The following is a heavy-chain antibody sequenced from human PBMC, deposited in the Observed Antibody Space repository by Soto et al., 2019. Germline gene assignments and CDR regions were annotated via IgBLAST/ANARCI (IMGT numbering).Heavy chain of an antibody. CDR2: INPNTGGT. CDR1: GDNFTAYY. D-gene: IGHD2-2*02. J-gene: IGHJ6*02. Sequence: QVQLVQSGAEVKKSGASMKVSCKASGDNFTAYYIHWMRQSPGQGPEWMGWINPNTGGTSYAQKFRGCATMTRATTISTVYMELSSLTSDDTAVYFCARGIATRCRYKYSGMHVWGHGPTVTVS. V-gene: IGHV1-2*04. CDR3: ARGIATRCRYKYSGMHV.